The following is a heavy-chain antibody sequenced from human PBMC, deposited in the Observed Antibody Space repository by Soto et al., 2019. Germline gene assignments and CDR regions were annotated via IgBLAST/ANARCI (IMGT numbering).Heavy chain of an antibody. CDR1: GYTFTSYG. CDR2: ISAYNGYT. CDR3: ARGAPYGPFDY. D-gene: IGHD2-21*01. Sequence: QVQLVQSGAEVKKPGASVKVSCKASGYTFTSYGISWVRQAPGQGLEWMGWISAYNGYTNYARKPDGRITMTTDTSTSTAYTELRSLRSDDTAVYYCARGAPYGPFDYWGQGTLVTVSS. J-gene: IGHJ4*02. V-gene: IGHV1-18*01.